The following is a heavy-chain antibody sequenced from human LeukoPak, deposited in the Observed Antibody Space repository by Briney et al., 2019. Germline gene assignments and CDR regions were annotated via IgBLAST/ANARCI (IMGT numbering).Heavy chain of an antibody. CDR1: GGSISSTNW. J-gene: IGHJ4*02. CDR3: AREGGFYRPLDY. CDR2: VHLDGRT. D-gene: IGHD3-3*01. Sequence: PSETLSLTCGVSGGSISSTNWWTWVRQPPPKGLEWIGEVHLDGRTNYNPSLQSRLTMSVDFSENHISLKLTSVTAADTAVYYCAREGGFYRPLDYSGQGTLVTVSS. V-gene: IGHV4-4*02.